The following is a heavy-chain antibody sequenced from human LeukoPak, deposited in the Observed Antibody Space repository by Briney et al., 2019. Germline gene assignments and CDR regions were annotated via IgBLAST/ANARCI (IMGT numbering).Heavy chain of an antibody. D-gene: IGHD5-12*01. CDR1: GFTFSSHG. Sequence: PGGSLRLSCAASGFTFSSHGMHWVRQAPGKGLEWVALIWYDGSSKYYRDSVKGRFTISRDNSKNTLYLQMNSLRDEDTAVYYCAREMGLNIVATFGYWGQGTLVTVSS. J-gene: IGHJ4*02. V-gene: IGHV3-33*01. CDR3: AREMGLNIVATFGY. CDR2: IWYDGSSK.